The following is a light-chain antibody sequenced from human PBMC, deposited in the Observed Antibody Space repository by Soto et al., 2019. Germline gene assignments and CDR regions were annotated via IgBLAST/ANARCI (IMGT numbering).Light chain of an antibody. J-gene: IGLJ3*02. CDR1: SSDVGSYNL. Sequence: QSVLTQPASVSGSPEQSITISCTGTSSDVGSYNLVSWYQQHPGKAPKLMIYEGSKRPSGVSNRFSGSKSGNTASLTISGLQAEDEADYYCCSYAGSPWVFGGGTKLTVL. V-gene: IGLV2-23*01. CDR2: EGS. CDR3: CSYAGSPWV.